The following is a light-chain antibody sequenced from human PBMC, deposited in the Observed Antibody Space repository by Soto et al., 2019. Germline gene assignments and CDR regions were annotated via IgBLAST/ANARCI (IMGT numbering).Light chain of an antibody. J-gene: IGKJ1*01. CDR1: QTISSW. Sequence: DIQMTQSPSPLSGSVGDRVTITCRASQTISSWLARYQQKPGKAPKLLNYKASTLKSGVPSRFSGSGSGTEFTLTISSLQPDDFASYDGQHYNSYSEAFGQGTKVELK. CDR2: KAS. V-gene: IGKV1-5*03. CDR3: QHYNSYSEA.